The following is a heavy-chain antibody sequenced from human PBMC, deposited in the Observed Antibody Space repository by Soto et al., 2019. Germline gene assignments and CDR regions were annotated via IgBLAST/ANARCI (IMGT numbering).Heavy chain of an antibody. D-gene: IGHD6-13*01. CDR1: GFTFSPYY. V-gene: IGHV3-7*01. CDR2: TTQDGNDK. Sequence: AGGSLRLSCAASGFTFSPYYMSWVRQAPGKGLEWLAMTTQDGNDKHYVDSVRGRFTISRDSAKNSMYLQMNSLRAEDTAVYYCARDVAAAVYYYYYGMDVWGQGTTVTVSS. J-gene: IGHJ6*02. CDR3: ARDVAAAVYYYYYGMDV.